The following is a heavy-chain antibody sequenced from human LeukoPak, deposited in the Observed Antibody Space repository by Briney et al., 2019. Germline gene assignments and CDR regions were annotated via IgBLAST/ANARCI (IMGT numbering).Heavy chain of an antibody. CDR2: IKSKTDGGTT. D-gene: IGHD5-12*01. CDR3: TTEVDRKWLRPRAFDY. CDR1: GFTFSNAW. V-gene: IGHV3-15*01. J-gene: IGHJ4*02. Sequence: GGSLRLSCAASGFTFSNAWMSWVRQAPGKGLEWVGRIKSKTDGGTTDYAAPVKGRFTISRDDSKNTLYLQMNSLKTEDTAVYYCTTEVDRKWLRPRAFDYWGQGTLVTVSS.